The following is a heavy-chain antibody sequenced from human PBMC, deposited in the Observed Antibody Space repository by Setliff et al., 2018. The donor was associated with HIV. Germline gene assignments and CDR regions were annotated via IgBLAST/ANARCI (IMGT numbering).Heavy chain of an antibody. J-gene: IGHJ6*03. CDR2: LYVSGDT. CDR3: ALTGHRLLRGYMDV. CDR1: DDPISSYY. D-gene: IGHD2-15*01. Sequence: SETLSLTCYVTDDPISSYYWSWVRQPAGKGLEWIGRLYVSGDTNYNPSLKSRVTMSLDTSKKHFSLKLKSVTAADTAVYYCALTGHRLLRGYMDVWAKGPRSPSP. V-gene: IGHV4-4*07.